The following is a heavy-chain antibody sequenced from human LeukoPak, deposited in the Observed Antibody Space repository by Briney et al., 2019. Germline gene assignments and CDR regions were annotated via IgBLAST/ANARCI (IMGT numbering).Heavy chain of an antibody. V-gene: IGHV3-30*19. CDR1: GFTFSSYG. J-gene: IGHJ4*02. CDR3: ARCLAYCSGGRKGRGFDY. D-gene: IGHD2-15*01. CDR2: ISYDGSNK. Sequence: GRSLRLSCAASGFTFSSYGMHWVRQAPGKGLEWVAVISYDGSNKYYADSVKGRFTISRDNSKNTLYLQMNSLRAEDTAVYYCARCLAYCSGGRKGRGFDYWGQGTLVTVSS.